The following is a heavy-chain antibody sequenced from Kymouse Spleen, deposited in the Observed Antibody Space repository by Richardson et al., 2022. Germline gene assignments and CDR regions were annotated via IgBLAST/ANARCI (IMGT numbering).Heavy chain of an antibody. D-gene: IGHD3-3*01. CDR1: GFTFSSYD. Sequence: EVQLVESGGGLVQPGGSLRLSCAASGFTFSSYDMHWVRQATGKGLEWVSAIGTAGDTYYPGSVKGRFTISRENAKNSLYLQMNSLRAGDTAVYYCARSITIFGVGNDYWGQGTLVTVSS. CDR2: IGTAGDT. J-gene: IGHJ4*02. V-gene: IGHV3-13*01. CDR3: ARSITIFGVGNDY.